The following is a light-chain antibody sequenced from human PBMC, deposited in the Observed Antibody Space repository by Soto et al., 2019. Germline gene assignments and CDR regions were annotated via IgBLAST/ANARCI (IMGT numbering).Light chain of an antibody. J-gene: IGKJ1*01. CDR2: DAS. CDR1: QSVDAY. V-gene: IGKV3-11*01. CDR3: QQRSTWSPT. Sequence: EIVLTQSRATLSLSPGDRATLSCRASQSVDAYLAWYQQRPGQAPRLLMFDASNRATGTPTRFSGRGSGTDFTLTISSLEPEDFAVYYCQQRSTWSPTFGQGTKVEIK.